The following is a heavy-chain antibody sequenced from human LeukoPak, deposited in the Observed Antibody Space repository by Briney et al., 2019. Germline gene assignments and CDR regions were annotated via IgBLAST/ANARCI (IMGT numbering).Heavy chain of an antibody. Sequence: ASVKVSCKASGGTFSSYAISWVRQAPGQGLEWMGGIIPIFGTANYAQKFQGRVTITTDESTSTAYMELSSLRSEDTAVYYCASLTENDFWSGYYTEFDYWGQGTLVTVSS. V-gene: IGHV1-69*05. CDR3: ASLTENDFWSGYYTEFDY. D-gene: IGHD3-3*01. CDR2: IIPIFGTA. CDR1: GGTFSSYA. J-gene: IGHJ4*02.